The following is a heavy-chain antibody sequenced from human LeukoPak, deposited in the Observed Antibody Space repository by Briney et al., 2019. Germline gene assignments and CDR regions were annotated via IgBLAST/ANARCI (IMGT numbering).Heavy chain of an antibody. Sequence: GGSLRLSCGASGFTLTDYNMNWVRQAPGKGLEYVAFIRFDGTTEYYTDSVKGRFTMSRDNSKNTLYLQMNSLRGEDTAVYYCARGAAVALELWGQGTLVPVSS. CDR1: GFTLTDYN. CDR3: ARGAAVALEL. D-gene: IGHD4-23*01. J-gene: IGHJ4*02. CDR2: IRFDGTTE. V-gene: IGHV3-30*02.